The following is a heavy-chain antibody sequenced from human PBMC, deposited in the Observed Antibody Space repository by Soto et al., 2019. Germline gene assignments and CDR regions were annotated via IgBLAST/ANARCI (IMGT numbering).Heavy chain of an antibody. CDR2: ISYDGSNK. D-gene: IGHD6-6*01. CDR3: AGGSHRIAARPGYGMDV. V-gene: IGHV3-30-3*01. Sequence: PGGSLRLSCAASGFTFSSYAMHWVRQAPGKGLEWVAVISYDGSNKYYADSVKGRFTISRDNSKNTLYLQMNSLRAEDTAVYYCAGGSHRIAARPGYGMDVWGQGTTVTVSS. J-gene: IGHJ6*02. CDR1: GFTFSSYA.